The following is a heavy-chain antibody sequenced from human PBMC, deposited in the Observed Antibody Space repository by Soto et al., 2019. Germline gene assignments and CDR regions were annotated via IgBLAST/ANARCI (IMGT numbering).Heavy chain of an antibody. V-gene: IGHV4-34*01. CDR1: GGSFSDHY. CDR2: INHSGST. Sequence: QVQLQQWGAGLLKPSETLSLTCAVYGGSFSDHYWNWVRQPPGKGLEWIGEINHSGSTSYNPSLKSRVTMSVDTSKTQFSLKLSSVTAADTAVYYCARGTYFDSSGYYGGPYYFDFWGRGTPVTVSS. CDR3: ARGTYFDSSGYYGGPYYFDF. J-gene: IGHJ4*02. D-gene: IGHD3-22*01.